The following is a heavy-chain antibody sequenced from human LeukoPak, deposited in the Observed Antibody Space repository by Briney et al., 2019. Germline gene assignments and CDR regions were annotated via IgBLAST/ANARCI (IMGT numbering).Heavy chain of an antibody. Sequence: GGSLRPSCAASGFTFSSYAMHWVRQAPGKGLEWVAVISYDGSNKYYADSVKGRFTISRDNSKNTLYLQMNSLRAEDTAVYYCAREVAIVVVVAATPSGLDYWGQGTLVTVSS. J-gene: IGHJ4*02. CDR1: GFTFSSYA. V-gene: IGHV3-30-3*01. CDR2: ISYDGSNK. D-gene: IGHD2-15*01. CDR3: AREVAIVVVVAATPSGLDY.